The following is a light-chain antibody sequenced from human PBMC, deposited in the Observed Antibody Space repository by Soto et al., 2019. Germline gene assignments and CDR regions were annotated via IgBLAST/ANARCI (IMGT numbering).Light chain of an antibody. CDR3: QQRSNWPPK. J-gene: IGKJ1*01. V-gene: IGKV3-11*01. Sequence: ETVLTQSPATLSLSPGERATLSCRASQSVASYLAWYQQKPGQAPRLLIYDASNRATGIPARFSGSGSGTDFTLTISSLEPEDFAVYYCQQRSNWPPKFGQGTKVEIK. CDR2: DAS. CDR1: QSVASY.